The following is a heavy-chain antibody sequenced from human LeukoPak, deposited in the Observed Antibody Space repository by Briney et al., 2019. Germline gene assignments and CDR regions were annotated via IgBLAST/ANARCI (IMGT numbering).Heavy chain of an antibody. Sequence: PSETLSLTCTVSGYSISSGYYWGWIRQPPGKGLEWIGSIYHSGSTYYNPSLKSRVTTSIDTSKNQFSLKLSSVTAADTAVYYCARDKQLDWAHYYYYYMDVWGKGTTVTVSS. V-gene: IGHV4-38-2*02. CDR1: GYSISSGYY. CDR2: IYHSGST. CDR3: ARDKQLDWAHYYYYYMDV. J-gene: IGHJ6*03. D-gene: IGHD3-3*01.